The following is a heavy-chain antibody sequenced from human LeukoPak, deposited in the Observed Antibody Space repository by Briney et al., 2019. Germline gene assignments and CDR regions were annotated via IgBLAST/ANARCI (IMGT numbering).Heavy chain of an antibody. CDR2: ISGSGTSP. Sequence: PGGSLRLSCAASGFIFNNFAMSWVRQAPGKGLEWVSGISGSGTSPYYADSVKGGFTISRDNSKNTVYLQMNSLRVEDTAVYYCAKSLRYSSGCHHFDYWGQGTLVTVSS. J-gene: IGHJ4*02. D-gene: IGHD6-19*01. CDR3: AKSLRYSSGCHHFDY. V-gene: IGHV3-23*01. CDR1: GFIFNNFA.